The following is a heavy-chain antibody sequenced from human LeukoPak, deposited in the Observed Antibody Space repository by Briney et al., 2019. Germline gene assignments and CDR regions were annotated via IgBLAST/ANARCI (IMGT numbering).Heavy chain of an antibody. J-gene: IGHJ4*02. CDR1: GFTFDKYA. D-gene: IGHD6-19*01. CDR2: VGAGGGAP. V-gene: IGHV3-23*01. Sequence: PGGSLRLSCAASGFTFDKYAMSWVRQAPGKGLEWVSSVGAGGGAPYYSDSVKGRFSISRDNSKSTLYLQMTGLTDEDTAIYYCGTDPYSRGWSGGDYFDQWGRGTLVTVSS. CDR3: GTDPYSRGWSGGDYFDQ.